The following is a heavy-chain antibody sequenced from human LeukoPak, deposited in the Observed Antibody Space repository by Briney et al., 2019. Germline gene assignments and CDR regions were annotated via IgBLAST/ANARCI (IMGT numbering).Heavy chain of an antibody. V-gene: IGHV3-23*01. CDR2: LSGSGYNT. J-gene: IGHJ4*02. CDR3: AKDPYGIRYFDY. CDR1: GFTFSSDA. D-gene: IGHD3-9*01. Sequence: GGSLRLSCAASGFTFSSDAMSWVRQAPGKGLEWVSSLSGSGYNTYYADSVKGRFTISRDNSKNTVYLQMNSLRAEDTAAYYCAKDPYGIRYFDYWGQGTLVTVSS.